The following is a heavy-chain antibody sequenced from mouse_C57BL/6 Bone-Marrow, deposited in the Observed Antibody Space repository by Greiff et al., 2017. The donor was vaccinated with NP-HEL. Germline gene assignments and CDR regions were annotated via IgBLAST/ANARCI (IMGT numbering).Heavy chain of an antibody. Sequence: EVQLVESGGGLVQPGGSLKLSCAASGFTFSDYYMYWVRQTPEKRLEWVAYISNGGGSTYYPDTVKGRFTISRDNAKNTLYLQMSRLKSEDTAMYYCARLTGAHYYAMDYWGQGTSVTVSS. CDR2: ISNGGGST. J-gene: IGHJ4*01. V-gene: IGHV5-12*01. CDR3: ARLTGAHYYAMDY. CDR1: GFTFSDYY. D-gene: IGHD4-1*01.